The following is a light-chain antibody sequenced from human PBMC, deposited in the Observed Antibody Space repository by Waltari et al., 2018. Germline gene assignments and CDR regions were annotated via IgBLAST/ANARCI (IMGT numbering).Light chain of an antibody. CDR1: QSLLHTDGRTY. CDR3: MQSLQLSMWT. Sequence: DVVITQTLLSLSVTPGRPASISCKATQSLLHTDGRTYLYWFLQKPGQPPQLLIYEVSKRFSGVPDRFSGSGSGTDFTLRISRVEAEDVGVYYCMQSLQLSMWTFGQGTKVEIK. V-gene: IGKV2D-29*01. CDR2: EVS. J-gene: IGKJ1*01.